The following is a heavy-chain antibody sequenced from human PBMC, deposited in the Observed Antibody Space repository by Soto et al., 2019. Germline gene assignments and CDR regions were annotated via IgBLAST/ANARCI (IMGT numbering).Heavy chain of an antibody. J-gene: IGHJ6*02. CDR3: AXPTRIAAAGRRYYGMDV. V-gene: IGHV5-10-1*01. CDR1: GYSFTIYW. D-gene: IGHD6-13*01. CDR2: IDPSDSYT. Sequence: GESLKISCKGSGYSFTIYWISWVRQMPGKGLEWMGRIDPSDSYTNYSPSFQGHVTISADKSISTAYLQWSSLKASDTAMYYCAXPTRIAAAGRRYYGMDVWGQGTTVTVSS.